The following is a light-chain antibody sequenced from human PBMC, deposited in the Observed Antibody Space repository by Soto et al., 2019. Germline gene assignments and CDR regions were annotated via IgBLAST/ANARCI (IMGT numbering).Light chain of an antibody. V-gene: IGLV1-47*01. CDR2: RND. J-gene: IGLJ2*01. CDR1: SSNIGSNY. CDR3: AAWDDSLSAVV. Sequence: QSVLTQPPSASGTPGQRVTISCSGSSSNIGSNYVYWYQQLPGSAPKLLIYRNDQRPSGVPDRFSGSKSGTSASLAISGLRSEDDADYYCAAWDDSLSAVVFGGGTKRTVL.